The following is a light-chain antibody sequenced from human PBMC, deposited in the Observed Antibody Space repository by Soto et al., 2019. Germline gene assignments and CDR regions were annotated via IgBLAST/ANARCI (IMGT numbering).Light chain of an antibody. Sequence: QSALTQPPSASGSPGQSVTISCTGTSSDVGGYNYVSWYQQHPGKAPKLMIYEVNKRPSGVPDRFSGSKSGNTASLTVSGLQAEDEADYYCSSYAGSKNAVFGTGTKLTVL. CDR3: SSYAGSKNAV. J-gene: IGLJ1*01. CDR1: SSDVGGYNY. CDR2: EVN. V-gene: IGLV2-8*01.